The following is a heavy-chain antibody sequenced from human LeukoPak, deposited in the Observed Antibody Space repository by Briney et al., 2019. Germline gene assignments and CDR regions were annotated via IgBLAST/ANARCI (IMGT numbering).Heavy chain of an antibody. V-gene: IGHV4-59*01. CDR3: ARVRHYYYDSSGYYSDFPSIDY. D-gene: IGHD3-22*01. J-gene: IGHJ4*02. CDR2: IYYSGST. Sequence: SETLPLTCTVSGGSISSYYWSWIRQPPGKGLEWIGYIYYSGSTNYNPSLKSRVTISVDTSKNQFSLKLSSVTAADTAVYYCARVRHYYYDSSGYYSDFPSIDYWGQGTLVTVSS. CDR1: GGSISSYY.